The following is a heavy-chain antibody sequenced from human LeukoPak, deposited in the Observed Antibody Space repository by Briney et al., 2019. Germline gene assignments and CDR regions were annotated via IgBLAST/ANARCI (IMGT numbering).Heavy chain of an antibody. D-gene: IGHD3-22*01. CDR2: ISGSGAST. CDR3: AKDGGHYDSSGYYLY. J-gene: IGHJ4*02. Sequence: PGGSLRLSCAASGFTFSSYAMSWVRQAPGKGLEWVSGISGSGASTYYADSVKGRFTISRDNSKNTLHLQMNSLRAEDTAVYYCAKDGGHYDSSGYYLYWGQGTLVTVSS. V-gene: IGHV3-23*01. CDR1: GFTFSSYA.